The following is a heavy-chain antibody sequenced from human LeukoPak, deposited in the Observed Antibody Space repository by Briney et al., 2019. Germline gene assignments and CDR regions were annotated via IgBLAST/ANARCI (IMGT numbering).Heavy chain of an antibody. CDR2: ISGSGGST. D-gene: IGHD1-26*01. CDR1: GFTFSSYA. Sequence: GGSLRLSCVASGFTFSSYAMSWVRQAPGKGLEWVSAISGSGGSTYYADSVKGRFTISRDNSKNTLYLQMNSLRAEDTAVYYCAKLVGATQEGDDAFDIWGQGTMVTVSS. V-gene: IGHV3-23*01. J-gene: IGHJ3*02. CDR3: AKLVGATQEGDDAFDI.